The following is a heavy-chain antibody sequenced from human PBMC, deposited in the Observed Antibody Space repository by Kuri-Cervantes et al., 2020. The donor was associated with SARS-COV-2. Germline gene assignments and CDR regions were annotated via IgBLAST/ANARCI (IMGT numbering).Heavy chain of an antibody. V-gene: IGHV3-23*01. D-gene: IGHD2-2*01. Sequence: GGSLGLSGAASGFFFGSYGMNWVRRAPGKGLEWVSTISESGGVTYYADSVMGRFTILRDNSKNTLYLQMNSLRAEDTAVYYCAREIVVVPTTVRGSYHYYAMDVWGRGTTVTVSS. J-gene: IGHJ6*02. CDR2: ISESGGVT. CDR1: GFFFGSYG. CDR3: AREIVVVPTTVRGSYHYYAMDV.